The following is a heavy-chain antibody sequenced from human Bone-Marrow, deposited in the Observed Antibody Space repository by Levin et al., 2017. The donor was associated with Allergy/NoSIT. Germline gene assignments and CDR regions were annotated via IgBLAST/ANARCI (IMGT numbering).Heavy chain of an antibody. CDR3: AKERLAVAGYYFDS. Sequence: PSETLSLTCAASGFTFSSYAMSWVRQAPGKGLEWVSSISGSGTITHYAESVKGRFTISRDISKNMLHLQMNSVRAEDTAIYFCAKERLAVAGYYFDSWGQGTLVTVSS. J-gene: IGHJ4*02. V-gene: IGHV3-23*01. CDR1: GFTFSSYA. D-gene: IGHD6-19*01. CDR2: ISGSGTIT.